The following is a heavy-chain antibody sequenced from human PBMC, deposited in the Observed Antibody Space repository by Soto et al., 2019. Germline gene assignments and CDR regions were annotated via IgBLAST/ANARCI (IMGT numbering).Heavy chain of an antibody. V-gene: IGHV5-10-1*01. CDR2: IDPSDSYT. D-gene: IGHD2-15*01. J-gene: IGHJ4*02. CDR1: GYSFTSYW. Sequence: GESLKISCKGSGYSFTSYWISWVRQMPGKGLEWMGRIDPSDSYTNYSPSFQGHVTISADKSISTAYLQWSSLKASDTAMYYCARHPSGYCSGGSCYPAWGQGTLVTVSS. CDR3: ARHPSGYCSGGSCYPA.